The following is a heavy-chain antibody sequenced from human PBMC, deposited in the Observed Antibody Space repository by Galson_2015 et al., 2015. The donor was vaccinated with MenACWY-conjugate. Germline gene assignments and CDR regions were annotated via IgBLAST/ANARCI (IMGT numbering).Heavy chain of an antibody. V-gene: IGHV3-23*01. CDR2: ITGSDGRT. J-gene: IGHJ4*02. CDR1: GFTFSSCA. CDR3: ARGLGTGSFSKLDS. Sequence: SLRLSCAASGFTFSSCAMSWVRQAPGKGLEWVSGITGSDGRTFYAASVKGRFTISRDNSKNTVYLQMNSLRAEDTAVYFCARGLGTGSFSKLDSWGQGILVTVSS. D-gene: IGHD1-26*01.